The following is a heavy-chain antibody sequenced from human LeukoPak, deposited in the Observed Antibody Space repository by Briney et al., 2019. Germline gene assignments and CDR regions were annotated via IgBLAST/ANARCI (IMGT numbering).Heavy chain of an antibody. CDR3: ARLEELVDAFDI. CDR1: GFTFSSYG. V-gene: IGHV3-33*01. J-gene: IGHJ3*02. Sequence: PGRSLRLSCAASGFTFSSYGMHWVRQAPGKGLEWVAVIWYDGSNKYYADSVKGRFTISRDNSKNTLYLQMNSLRAEDTAVYYCARLEELVDAFDIWGQGTMVTVSS. D-gene: IGHD1-1*01. CDR2: IWYDGSNK.